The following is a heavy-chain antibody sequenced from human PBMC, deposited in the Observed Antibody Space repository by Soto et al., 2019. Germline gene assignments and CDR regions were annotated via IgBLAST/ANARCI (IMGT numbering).Heavy chain of an antibody. CDR2: ISAYNGNT. J-gene: IGHJ3*02. Sequence: ASVKVSCKASGYTFTSYGISWVRQAPGQGLEWMGWISAYNGNTNYAQKLQGRVTTTTDTSTSTAYMELRSLRSDDTAVYYCARELWFGELFPKNDAFDIWGQGTMVTVSS. CDR3: ARELWFGELFPKNDAFDI. D-gene: IGHD3-10*01. V-gene: IGHV1-18*01. CDR1: GYTFTSYG.